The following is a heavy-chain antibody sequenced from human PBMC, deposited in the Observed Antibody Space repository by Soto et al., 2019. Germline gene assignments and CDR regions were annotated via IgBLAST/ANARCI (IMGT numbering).Heavy chain of an antibody. Sequence: PGGSLRLSCAASGFTFSGSAMHWVRQASGKGLEWVGRIRSKANSYATAYAASVKGRFTISRDDSKNTAYLQMNSLKTEDTAVYYCTTNLLLGEPPFRPVREWFDPWGQGTLVTVSS. J-gene: IGHJ5*02. D-gene: IGHD3-16*01. CDR3: TTNLLLGEPPFRPVREWFDP. CDR1: GFTFSGSA. V-gene: IGHV3-73*01. CDR2: IRSKANSYAT.